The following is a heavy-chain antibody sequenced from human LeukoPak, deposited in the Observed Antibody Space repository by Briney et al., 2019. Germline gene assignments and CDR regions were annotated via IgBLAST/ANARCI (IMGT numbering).Heavy chain of an antibody. V-gene: IGHV4-59*01. J-gene: IGHJ2*01. Sequence: SETLSLTCTVSGGSISSYYWSWIRQPPGKGLEWIGYIYYSGSTNYNPSLKSRVTISVDTSKNQFSLKLSSVTAADTAVYYCARLRSDYDLYFDLWGRGTLVTVSS. CDR1: GGSISSYY. CDR3: ARLRSDYDLYFDL. CDR2: IYYSGST. D-gene: IGHD5-12*01.